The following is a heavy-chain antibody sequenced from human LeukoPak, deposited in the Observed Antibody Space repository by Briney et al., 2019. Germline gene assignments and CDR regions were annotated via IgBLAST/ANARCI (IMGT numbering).Heavy chain of an antibody. CDR3: AKVLNNDFWSGYQNPDYFDY. V-gene: IGHV3-23*01. J-gene: IGHJ4*02. CDR2: ISGSGGST. CDR1: GFTFSSYA. D-gene: IGHD3-3*01. Sequence: PGGSLRLSCAASGFTFSSYAMSWVRQAPGKGLQWVSAISGSGGSTYFADSVKGRFTISRDNSKNTLYLQMNSLRAEDTAVYYCAKVLNNDFWSGYQNPDYFDYWGQGALVTVSS.